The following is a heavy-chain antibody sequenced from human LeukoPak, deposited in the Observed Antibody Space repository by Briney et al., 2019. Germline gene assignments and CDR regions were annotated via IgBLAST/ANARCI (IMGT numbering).Heavy chain of an antibody. CDR3: ARQVATKVTNAVDI. V-gene: IGHV1-46*01. Sequence: ASVTVSCKASGYIFTRYYIHWVRQAPGQGLEWMGIINPGGGTTSYEQKFQGRLTVTTDTSTSTVYMEVRSLRSEDTAVYYCARQVATKVTNAVDIWGQGTLVTVSS. CDR2: INPGGGTT. J-gene: IGHJ3*02. D-gene: IGHD5-18*01. CDR1: GYIFTRYY.